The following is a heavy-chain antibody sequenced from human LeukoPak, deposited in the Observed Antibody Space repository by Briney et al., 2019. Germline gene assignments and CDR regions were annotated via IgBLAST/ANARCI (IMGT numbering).Heavy chain of an antibody. V-gene: IGHV4-34*01. CDR1: GGSFSGYY. D-gene: IGHD3-9*01. J-gene: IGHJ5*02. CDR2: INHSGST. Sequence: PSETLPLTCAVYGGSFSGYYWSWIRQPPGKGLEWIGEINHSGSTNYNPSLKSRVTISVDTSKNQFSLKLSSVTAADTAVYYCARGGPDYDILTGYYRGGVSWFDPWGQGTLVTVSS. CDR3: ARGGPDYDILTGYYRGGVSWFDP.